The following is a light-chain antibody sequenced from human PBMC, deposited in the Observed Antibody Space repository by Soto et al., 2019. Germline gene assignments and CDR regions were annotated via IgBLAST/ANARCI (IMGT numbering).Light chain of an antibody. CDR2: ESD. CDR1: SSNIGKNY. J-gene: IGLJ3*02. Sequence: QSVLTQSPSVSAAPGQKVTISCSGSSSNIGKNYVSWYQQLPGTAPKRLIYESDRRPSGIPDRFSGSKSGTSATLGITERQTGDEADYYCGTWDSSLNAGVFGGGTKLTVL. CDR3: GTWDSSLNAGV. V-gene: IGLV1-51*02.